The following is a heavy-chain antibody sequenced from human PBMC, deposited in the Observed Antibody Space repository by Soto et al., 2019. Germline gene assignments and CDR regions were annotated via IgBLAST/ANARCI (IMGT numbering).Heavy chain of an antibody. CDR3: ARDPHSGAFDI. D-gene: IGHD3-10*01. CDR2: INPNSGGT. CDR1: GYTFTGYY. V-gene: IGHV1-2*04. J-gene: IGHJ3*02. Sequence: ASVKVSCKASGYTFTGYYMHWVRQAPGQGFEWMGWINPNSGGTNYAQKFQGWVTMTRDTSISTAYMELSRLRSDDTAVYYCARDPHSGAFDIWGQGTMVTVSS.